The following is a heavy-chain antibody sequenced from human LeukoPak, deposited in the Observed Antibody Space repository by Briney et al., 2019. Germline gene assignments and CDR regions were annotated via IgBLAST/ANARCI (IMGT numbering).Heavy chain of an antibody. J-gene: IGHJ5*02. Sequence: PGGSLRLSCAASGFTFDDYAMHWVRQAPGKGLEWVSGISWNSGSIGYADSVKGRFTISRDNAKNSLYLQMNSLRAEDTAVYYCAKDRGYYDSSTQFDPWGQGTLVTVSS. V-gene: IGHV3-9*01. CDR3: AKDRGYYDSSTQFDP. CDR2: ISWNSGSI. D-gene: IGHD3-22*01. CDR1: GFTFDDYA.